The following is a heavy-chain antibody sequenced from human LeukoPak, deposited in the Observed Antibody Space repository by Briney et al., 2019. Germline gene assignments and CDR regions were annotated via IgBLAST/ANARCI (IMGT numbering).Heavy chain of an antibody. CDR2: IYYSEYT. CDR3: AGEAAAGTNFDY. D-gene: IGHD6-13*01. Sequence: PSETLSLTCTVSGASVRSDHWNWIRQPPGKGLEWIGYIYYSEYTKYNPSLESRVTISVDTSKNQFSLRLTSVTAADTAIYFCAGEAAAGTNFDYWGQGILVTVSS. CDR1: GASVRSDH. V-gene: IGHV4-59*02. J-gene: IGHJ4*02.